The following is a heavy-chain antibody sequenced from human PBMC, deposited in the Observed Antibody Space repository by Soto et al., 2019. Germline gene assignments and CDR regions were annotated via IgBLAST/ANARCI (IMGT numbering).Heavy chain of an antibody. CDR1: GFTFSSYA. Sequence: PGGSLRLSCAASGFTFSSYAMSWVRQAPGKGLEWVPAISGSGGSTYYADSVKGRFTISRDNSKNTLYLQMNSLRAEDTAVYYCAKENYDFIPLSSYXFDFWGQGTLVTVSS. V-gene: IGHV3-23*01. J-gene: IGHJ4*02. D-gene: IGHD3-22*01. CDR2: ISGSGGST. CDR3: AKENYDFIPLSSYXFDF.